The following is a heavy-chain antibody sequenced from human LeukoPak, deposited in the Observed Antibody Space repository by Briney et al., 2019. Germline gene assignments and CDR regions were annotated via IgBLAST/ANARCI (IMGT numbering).Heavy chain of an antibody. D-gene: IGHD3-16*02. CDR2: IYTSGST. J-gene: IGHJ5*02. CDR1: GGSISSGSYY. Sequence: SETLSLTCTVSGGSISSGSYYWSWIRQPAGKGLEWIGRIYTSGSTNYNPSLKSRVTISVDTSKNQFSLKLSSVTAADTAVYYCARGRLRLGELSSWGQGTLVTVSS. CDR3: ARGRLRLGELSS. V-gene: IGHV4-61*02.